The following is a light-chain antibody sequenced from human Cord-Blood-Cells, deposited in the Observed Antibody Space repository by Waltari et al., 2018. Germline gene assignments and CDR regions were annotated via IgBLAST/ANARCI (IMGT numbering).Light chain of an antibody. Sequence: DIQMTQSPSSLSASVGDRVTITCRASQSISSYLNWYQQKPGKAPKLLIYAASSLQSGVPSRFSGSGSGTDFTLTISSLQPEDFATYYCQQSYSTTFGQGTKPEIK. CDR2: AAS. CDR3: QQSYSTT. J-gene: IGKJ2*01. CDR1: QSISSY. V-gene: IGKV1-39*01.